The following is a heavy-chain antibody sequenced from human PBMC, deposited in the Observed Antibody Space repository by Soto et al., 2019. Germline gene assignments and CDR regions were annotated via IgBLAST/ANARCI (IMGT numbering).Heavy chain of an antibody. Sequence: SETLSLTCSVSGASIRSYYWSWFRQAPGKGLDYIGYIHNGERTNYNPSLESRVTISADTSKNQFSLRLSSVTAADTAMYYCSYGDSPGPIDHWGQGTLVTVSS. J-gene: IGHJ4*02. CDR1: GASIRSYY. CDR3: SYGDSPGPIDH. D-gene: IGHD4-17*01. CDR2: IHNGERT. V-gene: IGHV4-59*01.